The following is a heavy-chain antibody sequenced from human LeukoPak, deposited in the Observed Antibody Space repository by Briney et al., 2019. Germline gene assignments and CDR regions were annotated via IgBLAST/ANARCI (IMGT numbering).Heavy chain of an antibody. V-gene: IGHV4-30-2*01. J-gene: IGHJ4*02. D-gene: IGHD1-26*01. CDR2: IYDSGST. CDR3: SRESGAFCPFGY. CDR1: GGSISSGGYS. Sequence: SETLSLTCAVSGGSISSGGYSWSWIRQPPGKGLEWIGYIYDSGSTYYNPSLKSRVTMSLDKSNNLLSLNLTSVTAADTAVYYCSRESGAFCPFGYWGQGTLVTVSS.